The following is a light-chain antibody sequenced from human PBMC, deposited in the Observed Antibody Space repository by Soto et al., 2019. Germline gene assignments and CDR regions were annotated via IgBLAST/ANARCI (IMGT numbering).Light chain of an antibody. V-gene: IGKV1-5*01. CDR2: DAS. J-gene: IGKJ2*01. CDR3: QQYDSSSPT. Sequence: DIQMTQSPSTLSASVGDGVTITCRASQNISVWLAWYQQRPGKAPKFLIYDASNLETGVSSRFSGSGSGTEFTLTIRSQQPDDFATYYYQQYDSSSPTFGQGTKLEIK. CDR1: QNISVW.